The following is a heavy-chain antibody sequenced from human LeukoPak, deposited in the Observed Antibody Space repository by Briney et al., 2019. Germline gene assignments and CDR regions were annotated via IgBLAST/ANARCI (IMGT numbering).Heavy chain of an antibody. V-gene: IGHV3-23*01. J-gene: IGHJ5*02. Sequence: GGSLRLSCAASGFTFSSYAMSWVRQAPGKGLEWVSSIGGIGASTYYAVSVKGRFTISRDNSKNTLYLQMNSLRADDTALYYCAKAAYGDYVNWFAPWGQGILVIVSS. CDR2: IGGIGAST. CDR1: GFTFSSYA. CDR3: AKAAYGDYVNWFAP. D-gene: IGHD4-17*01.